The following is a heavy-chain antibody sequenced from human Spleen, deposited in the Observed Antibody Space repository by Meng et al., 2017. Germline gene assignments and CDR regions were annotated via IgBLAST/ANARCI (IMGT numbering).Heavy chain of an antibody. CDR3: ARDNFYYGSGADY. CDR2: ISSSSSYI. V-gene: IGHV3-21*01. D-gene: IGHD3-10*01. Sequence: GESLKISCAASGFTFSSYSMNWVRQAPGKGLEWVSSISSSSSYIYYADSVKGRFTISRDNAKNSLYLQMNSLRAEDTAVYYCARDNFYYGSGADYWGQGTLVTVSS. CDR1: GFTFSSYS. J-gene: IGHJ4*02.